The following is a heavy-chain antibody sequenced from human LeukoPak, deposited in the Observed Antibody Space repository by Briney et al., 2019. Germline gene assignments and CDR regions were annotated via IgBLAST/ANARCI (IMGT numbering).Heavy chain of an antibody. Sequence: PSETLSLTCTVSGGSIRSYYWSWIRQPPGKGLEWIGYIYYSGNTNYNPSLKSRVTISLDTSKNQFSLKLTSVTAADTAVYYCARSITIFGVDYWGQGTLVTVSS. J-gene: IGHJ4*02. V-gene: IGHV4-59*01. CDR1: GGSIRSYY. D-gene: IGHD3-3*01. CDR3: ARSITIFGVDY. CDR2: IYYSGNT.